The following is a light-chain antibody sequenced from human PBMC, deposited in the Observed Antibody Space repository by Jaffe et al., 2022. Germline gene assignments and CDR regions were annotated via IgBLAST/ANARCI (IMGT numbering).Light chain of an antibody. CDR2: SAS. V-gene: IGKV1-39*01. CDR1: QSISTY. CDR3: QQTYDTLVT. Sequence: DIQMTQSPSSLSASVGDRVTITCRASQSISTYLHWYQHKPGKAPNLLIYSASTLQSGVPSRFSGSGSGTDFTLTISSLQPEDFATYYCQQTYDTLVTFGPGTRVDIK. J-gene: IGKJ5*01.